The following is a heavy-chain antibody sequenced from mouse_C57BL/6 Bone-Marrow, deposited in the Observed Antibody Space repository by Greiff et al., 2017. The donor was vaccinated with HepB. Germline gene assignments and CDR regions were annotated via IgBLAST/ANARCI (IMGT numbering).Heavy chain of an antibody. V-gene: IGHV1-64*01. CDR1: GYTFTSYW. CDR3: AENYYGSSSYWYFDV. D-gene: IGHD1-1*01. Sequence: QVQLQQPGAELVKPGASVKLSCKASGYTFTSYWMHRVKQRPGQGLEWIGMIHPNSGSTNYNEKFKSKATLTVDKSSSTAYMQLSSLTSEDSAVYYCAENYYGSSSYWYFDVWGTGTTVTVSS. CDR2: IHPNSGST. J-gene: IGHJ1*03.